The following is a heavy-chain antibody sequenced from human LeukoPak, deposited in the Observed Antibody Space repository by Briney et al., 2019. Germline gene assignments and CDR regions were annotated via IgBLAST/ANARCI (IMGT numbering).Heavy chain of an antibody. D-gene: IGHD2-21*01. V-gene: IGHV3-66*01. J-gene: IGHJ6*02. CDR2: IYDGGST. CDR1: GFTVSSYY. Sequence: GGSLRLSCAASGFTVSSYYMTWVRQAPGKGLEWVSIIYDGGSTYYADSVKGRFSISRDSSKNTLFLQMNSLRVEDTAVYYCARDHNWHISYNYYYGMDVWGQGTTVTVSS. CDR3: ARDHNWHISYNYYYGMDV.